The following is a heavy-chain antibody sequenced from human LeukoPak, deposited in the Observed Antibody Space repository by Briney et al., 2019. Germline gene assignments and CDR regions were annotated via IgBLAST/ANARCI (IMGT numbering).Heavy chain of an antibody. CDR1: GFIFSSYS. V-gene: IGHV3-48*01. D-gene: IGHD2-21*02. CDR3: ARGEDVVGTVNLLDS. J-gene: IGHJ4*02. Sequence: PGGSLRLSCAASGFIFSSYSMNWVRQAPGKGLEWVSYISSRSTIIYYAESVKGRFSISRDKAKNLVFLQMNSLRADDTAVYYCARGEDVVGTVNLLDSWGQGTLVTVSS. CDR2: ISSRSTII.